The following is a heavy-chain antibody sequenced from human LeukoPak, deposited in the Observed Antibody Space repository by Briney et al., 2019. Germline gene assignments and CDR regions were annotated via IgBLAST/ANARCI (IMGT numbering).Heavy chain of an antibody. CDR2: IRFDGTED. J-gene: IGHJ1*01. Sequence: GGSLRLSCAASTFTFNNIGIHWVRQASGKGLEWIAFIRFDGTEDYYADSVKGRFTVSKDYSKNTVSLKMNSLGHEDTAVYYCAEDRRGNMGTDVTPGWYFHEWGQGTLVTVSS. V-gene: IGHV3-30*02. CDR3: AEDRRGNMGTDVTPGWYFHE. D-gene: IGHD4-23*01. CDR1: TFTFNNIG.